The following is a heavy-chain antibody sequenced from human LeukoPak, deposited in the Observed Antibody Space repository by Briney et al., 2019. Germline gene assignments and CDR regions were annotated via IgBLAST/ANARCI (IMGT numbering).Heavy chain of an antibody. CDR1: GFTFSSYS. Sequence: GGSLRLSCAASGFTFSSYSMNWVRQAPGRGLEWVSSISSSSSYIYYADSVKGRFTISRDNAKNSLYLQMNSLRAEDTAVYYCARDPFPTVSSNWFDPWGEGTLVTVSS. CDR3: ARDPFPTVSSNWFDP. CDR2: ISSSSSYI. D-gene: IGHD4-17*01. J-gene: IGHJ5*02. V-gene: IGHV3-21*01.